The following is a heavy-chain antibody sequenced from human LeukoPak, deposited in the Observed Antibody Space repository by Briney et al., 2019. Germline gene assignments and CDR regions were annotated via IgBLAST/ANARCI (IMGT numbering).Heavy chain of an antibody. D-gene: IGHD3-10*01. V-gene: IGHV1-2*06. CDR3: AREPKKLAIIKYDS. Sequence: ASVKVSCKASGYTFTDFHINWVRQAARQGLEWMGRMNPYNGRRTYAEKFEGRVTLTSDTSIDTAYMEVNRLTFDDTAVYYCAREPKKLAIIKYDSWGQGTRVAVSS. CDR2: MNPYNGRR. CDR1: GYTFTDFH. J-gene: IGHJ4*02.